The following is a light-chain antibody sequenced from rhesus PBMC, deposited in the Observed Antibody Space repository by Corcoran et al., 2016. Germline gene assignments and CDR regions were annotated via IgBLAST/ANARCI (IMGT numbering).Light chain of an antibody. Sequence: DIQMTQSPSSLSASVGDTVTITCQASQGISSWLAWSQQKPGKAPRLLFYKTSSLQSGVPSRFSGSGAGTDFTLTISSLQPEDFATYYCLQYSSSPFTFGPGTKLDIK. V-gene: IGKV1-22*01. CDR3: LQYSSSPFT. CDR1: QGISSW. CDR2: KTS. J-gene: IGKJ3*01.